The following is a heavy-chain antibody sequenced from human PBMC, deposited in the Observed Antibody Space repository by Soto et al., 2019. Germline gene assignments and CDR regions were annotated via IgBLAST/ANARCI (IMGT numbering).Heavy chain of an antibody. CDR3: ARNGGDYDVYNWFDP. CDR2: IIPIFGTA. CDR1: GGTFSSYA. Sequence: QDQQVQSGAKVKKPGSSVKVSCKASGGTFSSYAISWVRQAPGQGLEWMGGIIPIFGTANYAQKFQGRVTITADESTSTAYMELSSLRSEDTAVYYCARNGGDYDVYNWFDPWGQGTLVTVSS. V-gene: IGHV1-69*12. J-gene: IGHJ5*02. D-gene: IGHD4-17*01.